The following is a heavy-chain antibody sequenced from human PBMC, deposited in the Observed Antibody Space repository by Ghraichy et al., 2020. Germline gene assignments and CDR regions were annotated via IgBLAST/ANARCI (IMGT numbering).Heavy chain of an antibody. CDR3: ARHDFRDGYNSLTPNFDY. V-gene: IGHV4-59*08. D-gene: IGHD5-24*01. J-gene: IGHJ4*02. CDR1: GGSISSYY. CDR2: IYYSGST. Sequence: SETLSLTCTVSGGSISSYYWSWIRQPPGKGLEWIGYIYYSGSTNYNPSLKSRVTISVDTSKNQFSLKLSSVTAADTAVYYCARHDFRDGYNSLTPNFDYWGQGTLVTVSS.